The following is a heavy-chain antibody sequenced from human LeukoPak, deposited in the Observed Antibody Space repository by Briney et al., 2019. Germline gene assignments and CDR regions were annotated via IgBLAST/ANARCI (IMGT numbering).Heavy chain of an antibody. J-gene: IGHJ4*02. CDR3: AKDGRVAAAAYYFDY. CDR1: GFTFSSHG. CDR2: IANDGRDK. V-gene: IGHV3-30*18. D-gene: IGHD6-13*01. Sequence: PGRSLRLSCAASGFTFSSHGMHWARQAPGRGLEWVAVIANDGRDKKYADSVKGRFTISRDNSKNTLYLQMNSLRAEDTAVYYCAKDGRVAAAAYYFDYWGQGTLATVSS.